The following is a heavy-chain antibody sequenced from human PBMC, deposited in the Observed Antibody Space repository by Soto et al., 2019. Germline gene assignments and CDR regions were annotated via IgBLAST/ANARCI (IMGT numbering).Heavy chain of an antibody. D-gene: IGHD3-10*01. CDR3: TTDARYGSGGMDV. CDR1: GFTFSNAW. V-gene: IGHV3-15*07. CDR2: IKSKIDGGTT. J-gene: IGHJ6*02. Sequence: EVQLVESGGGLVKPGGSLILSCAASGFTFSNAWMNWVRQAPGKGLEWVGRIKSKIDGGTTDYAAPVKGRFTISRDDSKNTLYLQINSLKTEDTAVYYCTTDARYGSGGMDVWGQGTTVTVSS.